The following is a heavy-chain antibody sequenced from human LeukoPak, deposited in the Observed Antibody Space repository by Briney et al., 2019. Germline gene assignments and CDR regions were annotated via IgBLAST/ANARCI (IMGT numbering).Heavy chain of an antibody. CDR2: IYSGGST. D-gene: IGHD5-12*01. V-gene: IGHV3-53*01. CDR1: GVTVSSNY. J-gene: IGHJ4*02. CDR3: ARARYSGYDSPYYFDY. Sequence: PAGSLSLSCAASGVTVSSNYMSWVRQAPGKGLEWVSVIYSGGSTYYADSVKGRVTISRDNSKNTLYLQMNSLRAEDTAVYYCARARYSGYDSPYYFDYWVQGALATDSS.